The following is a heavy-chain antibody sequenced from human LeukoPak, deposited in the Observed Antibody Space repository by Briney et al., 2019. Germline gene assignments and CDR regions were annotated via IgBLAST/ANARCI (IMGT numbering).Heavy chain of an antibody. V-gene: IGHV4-39*01. D-gene: IGHD3-10*01. CDR1: GGSISSSFYY. Sequence: SETLSLTCTVSGGSISSSFYYWGWIRQPPGKGLEWIGNIYYSGSTYYNPSLKSRVTISVDTSKNKFSLKLSSVTAADTAVYYCARIAFGELSVDPWGQGTLVTVSS. J-gene: IGHJ5*02. CDR3: ARIAFGELSVDP. CDR2: IYYSGST.